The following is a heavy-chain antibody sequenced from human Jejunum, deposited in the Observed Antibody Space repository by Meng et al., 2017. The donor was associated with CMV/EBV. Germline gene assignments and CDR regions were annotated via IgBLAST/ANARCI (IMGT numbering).Heavy chain of an antibody. Sequence: SGFSFSTYVMTWVRQAPGKGLEWVSTISGSGGSTLYYADSVKGRFTISRDNPKNTLYLQMNSLTVEDTAVYYCAKSTTNTWSTFDSWGQGSLVTVSS. CDR2: ISGSGGST. V-gene: IGHV3-23*01. D-gene: IGHD1-1*01. J-gene: IGHJ4*02. CDR1: GFSFSTYV. CDR3: AKSTTNTWSTFDS.